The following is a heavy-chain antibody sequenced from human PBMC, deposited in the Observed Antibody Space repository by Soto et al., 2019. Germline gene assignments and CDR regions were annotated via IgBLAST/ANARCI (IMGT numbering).Heavy chain of an antibody. J-gene: IGHJ4*02. D-gene: IGHD3-10*01. V-gene: IGHV1-18*01. CDR1: CYTFTSYG. Sequence: ASAKVSCYASCYTFTSYGISWVRQATGQGLEWMGWISADDGNTNYPQKIQSTVTMTTDTSTSTVYMELSSLRSEDTAVYYCCSLDYGQGYWGQGTLVTVSS. CDR3: CSLDYGQGY. CDR2: ISADDGNT.